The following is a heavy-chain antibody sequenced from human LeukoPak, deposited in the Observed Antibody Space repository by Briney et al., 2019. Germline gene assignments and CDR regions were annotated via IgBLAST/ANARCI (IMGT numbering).Heavy chain of an antibody. CDR3: ARRSGITMVRGVIDY. V-gene: IGHV3-7*01. Sequence: AGGSLRLSCTASGFTFRSYSMNWVRQAPGKGLEWVANIKQDGSEKYYVDSVKGRFTISRDNAKNSLYLQMNSLRAEDTAVYYCARRSGITMVRGVIDYWGQGTLVTVSS. CDR2: IKQDGSEK. D-gene: IGHD3-10*01. CDR1: GFTFRSYS. J-gene: IGHJ4*02.